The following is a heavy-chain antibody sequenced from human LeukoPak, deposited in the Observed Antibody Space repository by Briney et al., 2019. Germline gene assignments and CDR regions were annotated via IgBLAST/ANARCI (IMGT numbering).Heavy chain of an antibody. Sequence: PGGSLRLSCAASGFTFSSYAMHWVRQAPGKGLEWVAVISYDGSNKYYADSVKGRFTISRDNSKNTLYLQMNSLRAEDTAVYYCARGQGYSYVRSYFDYWGQGTLVTVSS. D-gene: IGHD3-10*02. CDR3: ARGQGYSYVRSYFDY. J-gene: IGHJ4*02. CDR1: GFTFSSYA. CDR2: ISYDGSNK. V-gene: IGHV3-30-3*01.